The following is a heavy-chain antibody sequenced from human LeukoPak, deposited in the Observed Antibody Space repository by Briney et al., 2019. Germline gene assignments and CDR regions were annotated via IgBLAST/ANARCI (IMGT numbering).Heavy chain of an antibody. Sequence: GGSLRLSCEASGFTFSGYWMSWVRQAPGKGLEWVATIKQDGSDQYYVDSVKGRFSISRDNAKNSLYLQMNSLRAEDTAVYYCTRARSGASRDYGGQGSLVTVSS. CDR3: TRARSGASRDY. D-gene: IGHD1-26*01. CDR2: IKQDGSDQ. CDR1: GFTFSGYW. J-gene: IGHJ4*02. V-gene: IGHV3-7*01.